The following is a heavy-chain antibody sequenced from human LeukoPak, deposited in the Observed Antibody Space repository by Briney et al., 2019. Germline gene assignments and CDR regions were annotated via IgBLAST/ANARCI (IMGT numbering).Heavy chain of an antibody. J-gene: IGHJ6*02. Sequence: ASVKVSCKASGGTFSSYAISWVRQAPGQGLEWMGRIIPILGIANYAQKFQGRVTITADKSTSTAHMELSSLRSEDTAVYYCASTTMPISRYYGMDVWGQGTTVTVSS. CDR3: ASTTMPISRYYGMDV. D-gene: IGHD2-2*01. CDR1: GGTFSSYA. V-gene: IGHV1-69*04. CDR2: IIPILGIA.